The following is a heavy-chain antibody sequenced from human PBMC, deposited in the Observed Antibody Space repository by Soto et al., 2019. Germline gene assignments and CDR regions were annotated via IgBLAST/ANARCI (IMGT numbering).Heavy chain of an antibody. Sequence: SETLSLTCTVSGGSISSGDYYWSWIRQPPGKGLEWIGYIFYSGSTYYNPSLKSRVTISVDTSKNQFSLKLSSVTAADTAVYYCARALITMGLNNWFDPWGQGTLVTVS. D-gene: IGHD3-3*01. J-gene: IGHJ5*02. V-gene: IGHV4-30-4*02. CDR1: GGSISSGDYY. CDR2: IFYSGST. CDR3: ARALITMGLNNWFDP.